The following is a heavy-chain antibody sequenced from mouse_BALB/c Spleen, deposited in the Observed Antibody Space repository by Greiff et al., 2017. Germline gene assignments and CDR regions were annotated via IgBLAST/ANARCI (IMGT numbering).Heavy chain of an antibody. CDR1: GFNIKDYY. D-gene: IGHD2-1*01. CDR3: ARKGSYGNYEAY. CDR2: IDPENGNT. J-gene: IGHJ3*01. Sequence: EVKVEESGAELVRPGALVKLSCKASGFNIKDYYMHWVKQRPEQGLEWIGWIDPENGNTIYDPKFQGKASITADTSSNTAYLQLSSLTSEDTAVYYCARKGSYGNYEAYWGQGTLVTVSA. V-gene: IGHV14-1*02.